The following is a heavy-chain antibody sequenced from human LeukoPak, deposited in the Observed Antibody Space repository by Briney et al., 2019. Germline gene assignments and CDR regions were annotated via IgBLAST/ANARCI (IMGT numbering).Heavy chain of an antibody. V-gene: IGHV1-2*06. D-gene: IGHD7-27*01. CDR2: INPNSGGT. CDR3: ARDLSVVGTTHWGY. CDR1: GYTFTGYY. J-gene: IGHJ4*02. Sequence: PRASVKVSCKASGYTFTGYYMHWVRRAPGQGLEWMGRINPNSGGTNYAQKFQGRVTMTRDTSISTAYMELSRLRSDDTAVYYCARDLSVVGTTHWGYWGQGTLVTVSS.